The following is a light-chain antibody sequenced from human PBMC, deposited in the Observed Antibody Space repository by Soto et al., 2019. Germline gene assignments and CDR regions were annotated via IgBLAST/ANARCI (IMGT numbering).Light chain of an antibody. CDR2: DVT. J-gene: IGLJ1*01. CDR1: SSDVGGYNY. Sequence: QSVLTQPASVSGSLGQSITISCTGTSSDVGGYNYVSWYQQFPGQAPNLIIYDVTNRPSGVSSRFSGSKSGNRASLTISGLQAEDEADYYCSSYTTTTTSCVFGTGTKLTVI. CDR3: SSYTTTTTSCV. V-gene: IGLV2-14*03.